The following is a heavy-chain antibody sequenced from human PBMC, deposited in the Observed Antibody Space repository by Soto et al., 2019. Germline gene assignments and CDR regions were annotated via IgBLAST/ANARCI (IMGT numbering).Heavy chain of an antibody. V-gene: IGHV4-38-2*02. CDR2: LYHSGST. J-gene: IGHJ5*02. CDR3: ARDLLGRSWYL. Sequence: PSETLSLTCTVSGYSISSGYYWGWIRQPPGKGLEWVGSLYHSGSTYFNPSLKSRVTISVDTSKNQFSLNLNSVTAADTAVYYCARDLLGRSWYLWGQGTLVTVSS. D-gene: IGHD6-13*01. CDR1: GYSISSGYY.